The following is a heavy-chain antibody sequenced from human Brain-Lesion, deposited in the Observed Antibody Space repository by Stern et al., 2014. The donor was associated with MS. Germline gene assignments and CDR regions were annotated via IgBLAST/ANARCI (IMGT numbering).Heavy chain of an antibody. CDR2: INGVDDKT. J-gene: IGHJ4*02. Sequence: QVQLVQSGAEVKKPGASVKVSCKASGYTFIRYAMQWVRQAPGQRLEWMGRINGVDDKTKYSHKFQGRVTITRDTSANTVYMELSSLRSEDTAVYYCARDDHRDSSGHYAPFDYWGQGTRGTVSS. D-gene: IGHD3-22*01. V-gene: IGHV1-3*01. CDR3: ARDDHRDSSGHYAPFDY. CDR1: GYTFIRYA.